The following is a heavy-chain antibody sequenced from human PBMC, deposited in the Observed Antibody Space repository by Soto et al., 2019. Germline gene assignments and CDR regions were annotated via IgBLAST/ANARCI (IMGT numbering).Heavy chain of an antibody. J-gene: IGHJ4*02. CDR1: GFTFSSYW. V-gene: IGHV3-7*01. D-gene: IGHD1-1*01. CDR3: ARDRNGDFYY. Sequence: GRSLRLSCAASGFTFSSYWKSWVRQAPGKGLEWVANIKQDGSEKYYVESVKGRFTISRDNAKNSLYLQMNSLRAEDTAVYYCARDRNGDFYYWGQGTLVTVSS. CDR2: IKQDGSEK.